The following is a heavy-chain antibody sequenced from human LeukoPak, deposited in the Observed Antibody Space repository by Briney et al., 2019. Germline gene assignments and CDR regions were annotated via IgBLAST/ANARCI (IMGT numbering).Heavy chain of an antibody. D-gene: IGHD2-2*01. V-gene: IGHV3-74*01. CDR3: ARGPGYCSSTSCSGGIVY. Sequence: GRSLRLSCAASGFTFSTHWMHWARQAPGKGLEWVSRMNSDGSSSSYADSVKGRFTISRDNAKSTLYLQMNSLRAEDTAVYYCARGPGYCSSTSCSGGIVYWGQGTLVTVSS. CDR1: GFTFSTHW. J-gene: IGHJ4*02. CDR2: MNSDGSSS.